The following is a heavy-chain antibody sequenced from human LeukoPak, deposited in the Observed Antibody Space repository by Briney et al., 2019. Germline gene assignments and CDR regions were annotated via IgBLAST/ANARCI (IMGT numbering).Heavy chain of an antibody. CDR3: ARGVSYSSSHFDY. V-gene: IGHV4-39*07. Sequence: SETLSLTCTVSDDSISGSRYYWGWIRLPPGTGLEWLGSVFYSGSTYYNPSLKSRVAISLDTSKSQFSLRLSSVTAADTAVYYCARGVSYSSSHFDYWGQGTRVTVSS. CDR2: VFYSGST. CDR1: DDSISGSRYY. J-gene: IGHJ4*02. D-gene: IGHD6-6*01.